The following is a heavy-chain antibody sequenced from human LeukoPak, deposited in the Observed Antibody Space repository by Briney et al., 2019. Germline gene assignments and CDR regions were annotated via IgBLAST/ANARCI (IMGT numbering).Heavy chain of an antibody. Sequence: PGGSLRLSCAASGFTFSSYAMHWVRQAPGKGLEYVSAISSNGGSTYYANSVKGRFTISRDNSKNTLYLQMGSLRAEDTAVYYCARDMGGYSYGYWFENWGQGTLVTVSS. J-gene: IGHJ4*02. CDR2: ISSNGGST. CDR3: ARDMGGYSYGYWFEN. CDR1: GFTFSSYA. D-gene: IGHD5-18*01. V-gene: IGHV3-64*01.